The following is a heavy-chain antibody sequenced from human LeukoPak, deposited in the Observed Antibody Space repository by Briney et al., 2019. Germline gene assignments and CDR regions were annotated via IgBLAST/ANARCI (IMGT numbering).Heavy chain of an antibody. CDR3: AKWKRGLWSGYRYFDY. CDR2: ISGSGGST. J-gene: IGHJ4*02. Sequence: GGSLRLSCAASGFTFSSYAMSWVRQAPGQGLEWVSAISGSGGSTYYADSVKGRFTISRDNSKNTLYLQMNSLRAEDTAVYYCAKWKRGLWSGYRYFDYWGQGTLVTVSS. V-gene: IGHV3-23*01. CDR1: GFTFSSYA. D-gene: IGHD3-3*01.